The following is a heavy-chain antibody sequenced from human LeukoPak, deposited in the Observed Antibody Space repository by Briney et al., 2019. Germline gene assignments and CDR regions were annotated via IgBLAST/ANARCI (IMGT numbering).Heavy chain of an antibody. V-gene: IGHV1-2*02. D-gene: IGHD3-9*01. CDR2: INPNSGGT. Sequence: ASVKVSCKASGYTFTGYYMHWVRQAPGQGLEWMGWINPNSGGTNYAQKFQGRVTMTRDTSISTAYMELSRLRSDDTAVDYCARVHDILTGYYQGYLDYWGQGTLVTVSS. J-gene: IGHJ4*02. CDR3: ARVHDILTGYYQGYLDY. CDR1: GYTFTGYY.